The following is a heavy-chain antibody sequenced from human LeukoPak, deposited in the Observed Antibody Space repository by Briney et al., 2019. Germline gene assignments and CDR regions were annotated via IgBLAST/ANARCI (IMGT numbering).Heavy chain of an antibody. V-gene: IGHV3-33*06. Sequence: GRSLRLSCAASGFTFSSYGMHWVRQAPGKGLEWVAVIWYDGSNKYYADPVKGRFTISRDNSKNTLYLQMNSLRAEDTAVYYCAKSQYQLSLGAFDIWGRGTMVTVSS. CDR2: IWYDGSNK. CDR1: GFTFSSYG. CDR3: AKSQYQLSLGAFDI. D-gene: IGHD2-2*01. J-gene: IGHJ3*02.